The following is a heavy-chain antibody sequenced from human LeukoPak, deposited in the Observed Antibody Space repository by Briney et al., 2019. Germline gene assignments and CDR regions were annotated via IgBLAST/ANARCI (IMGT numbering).Heavy chain of an antibody. J-gene: IGHJ3*02. Sequence: GASVKVSCKASGYTFTVYYMHWVRQAPGQGLEWMGWINPTSGGTNYAQKFQGRVTMTRDTSISTAYMELSRLKSDDTAVYYCARDRNSGSSLDIWGQGTMLTVSS. CDR1: GYTFTVYY. D-gene: IGHD6-6*01. CDR3: ARDRNSGSSLDI. V-gene: IGHV1-2*02. CDR2: INPTSGGT.